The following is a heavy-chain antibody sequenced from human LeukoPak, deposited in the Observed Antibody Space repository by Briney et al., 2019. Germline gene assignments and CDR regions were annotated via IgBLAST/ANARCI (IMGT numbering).Heavy chain of an antibody. J-gene: IGHJ5*02. D-gene: IGHD2-21*01. CDR2: IHYSGRT. CDR3: AKESVVVPADDWFGP. CDR1: GGSINGDY. V-gene: IGHV4-59*01. Sequence: PSETLSLTCSVSGGSINGDYWSWIRQTPGKGLEWIGYIHYSGRTSYNPSLKSRVTISVDTSKNQFSLRLASVTAADKAVYYCAKESVVVPADDWFGPWGQGTLVTVSS.